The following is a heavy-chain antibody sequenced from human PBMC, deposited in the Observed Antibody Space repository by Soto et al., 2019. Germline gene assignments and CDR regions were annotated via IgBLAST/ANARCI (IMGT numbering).Heavy chain of an antibody. CDR2: ISGSGGST. CDR3: ANSPVDVDAFDI. CDR1: GFTFSSYA. V-gene: IGHV3-23*01. Sequence: EVQLLESGGGLVQPGGSLRLSCAASGFTFSSYAMSWVRQAPGKGLEWVSAISGSGGSTYYADSVKGRFTISRDNSKNTLYLQMNSLRAEDTAVYYCANSPVDVDAFDIWGQGTMVTVSS. J-gene: IGHJ3*02.